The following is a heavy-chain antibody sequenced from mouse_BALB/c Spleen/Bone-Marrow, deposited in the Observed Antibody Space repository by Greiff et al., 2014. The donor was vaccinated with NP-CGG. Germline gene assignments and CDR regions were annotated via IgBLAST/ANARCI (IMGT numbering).Heavy chain of an antibody. CDR1: GFNIKDTY. CDR2: IDPANGNT. CDR3: AGERDYDYAYAMDY. D-gene: IGHD2-4*01. J-gene: IGHJ4*01. V-gene: IGHV14-3*02. Sequence: EVQLQQSGAELVKPGASVKLSCTASGFNIKDTYMHWVKQRPEQGLEWIGRIDPANGNTKYDPKFQGKATITADTSSNTAYLQLSSLTSEDTAVYYCAGERDYDYAYAMDYWGQGTSVTVSS.